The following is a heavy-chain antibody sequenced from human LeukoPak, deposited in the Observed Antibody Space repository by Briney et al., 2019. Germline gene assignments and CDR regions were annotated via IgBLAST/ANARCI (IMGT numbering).Heavy chain of an antibody. J-gene: IGHJ4*02. D-gene: IGHD6-13*01. CDR3: AKRGSSSWTQFDY. Sequence: GGSLRLSCAASEFTFSSYAMSWVRQAPGKGLEWVSAISGSGGSTYYADSVKGRFTISRDNSKNTLFLQMNSLRAEDTAVYYCAKRGSSSWTQFDYWGQGTLVTVSS. V-gene: IGHV3-23*01. CDR2: ISGSGGST. CDR1: EFTFSSYA.